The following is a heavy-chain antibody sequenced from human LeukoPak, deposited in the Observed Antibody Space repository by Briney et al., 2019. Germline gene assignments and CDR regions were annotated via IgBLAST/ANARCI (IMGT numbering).Heavy chain of an antibody. D-gene: IGHD2-2*01. Sequence: ASVKVSCKASGYTFTGYYMHWVRQAPGQGLEWMGWINPNSGGTNYAQKFQGRVTMTRDTSISAAYMELSRLRSGDTAVYYCARGGAGEGYCSSTSCYGHDYWGQGTLVTVSS. J-gene: IGHJ4*02. V-gene: IGHV1-2*02. CDR1: GYTFTGYY. CDR3: ARGGAGEGYCSSTSCYGHDY. CDR2: INPNSGGT.